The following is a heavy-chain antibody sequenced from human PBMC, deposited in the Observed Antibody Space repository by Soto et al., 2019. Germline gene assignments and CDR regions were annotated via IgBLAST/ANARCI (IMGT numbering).Heavy chain of an antibody. Sequence: PSETLSLTCSFFGASLTGSSYWSWIRQPAGKGLEWIGRFSLSGTTNYNPSLRSRVTMSADVSKNQFSLRLTSVTAADTALYYCARGLTPPGAPAWYYFDFWGQGTLVTVS. D-gene: IGHD2-8*02. CDR3: ARGLTPPGAPAWYYFDF. J-gene: IGHJ4*02. CDR2: FSLSGTT. V-gene: IGHV4-4*07. CDR1: GASLTGSSY.